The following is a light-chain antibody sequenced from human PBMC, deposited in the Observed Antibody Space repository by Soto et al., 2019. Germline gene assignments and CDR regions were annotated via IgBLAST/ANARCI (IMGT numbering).Light chain of an antibody. CDR2: AAS. Sequence: DIQMTQSPSSLSASVGDRVTITCRASQGLSNYLAWYQQKPGKVPKLLIYAASTLQSGVPSRFSGSGSGTDFTLTISSLQPEDVATYYCQKYSGAPLTFGGGTKVEIK. V-gene: IGKV1-27*01. CDR1: QGLSNY. J-gene: IGKJ4*01. CDR3: QKYSGAPLT.